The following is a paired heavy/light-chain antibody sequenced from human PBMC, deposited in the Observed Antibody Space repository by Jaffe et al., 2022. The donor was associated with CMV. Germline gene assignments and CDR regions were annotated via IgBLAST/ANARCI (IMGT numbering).Light chain of an antibody. V-gene: IGKV3-20*01. CDR1: QSVYSNR. CDR3: QQYGSSPET. J-gene: IGKJ2*01. Sequence: EIVLTQSPGTLSLSPGERATLSCRASQSVYSNRLAWYQHKPGQAPRLLIYRASSRATGIPDRFSGSGSGTDFSLTISRLEPEDFAVYHCQQYGSSPETFGQGTKLEIK. CDR2: RAS.
Heavy chain of an antibody. V-gene: IGHV4-31*03. D-gene: IGHD2-21*02. CDR3: ARVQTYAYCSGDCGFDI. J-gene: IGHJ3*02. Sequence: QVQLQESGPGLVKPSQTLSLTCTVSGGSISSDGGYWWSWIRQHPGKGLEWIGYIYHSGDTYYNNGDTRYNPSLKSRVTLLVDTSKNQFSLKLSSVTAADTAVYYCARVQTYAYCSGDCGFDIWGQGTMVTVSS. CDR1: GGSISSDGGYW. CDR2: IYHSGDT.